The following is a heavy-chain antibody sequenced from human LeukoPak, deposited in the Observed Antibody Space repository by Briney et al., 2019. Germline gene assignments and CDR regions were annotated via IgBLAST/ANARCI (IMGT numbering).Heavy chain of an antibody. CDR2: ISSRSNTI. J-gene: IGHJ4*02. Sequence: GGSLRLSCAASGFTFSDYTMNWVRQAPGKGLEWVSYISSRSNTIYYADSVKGRFTISRDNGKNSLYLQMNSLRDEDTAVYYCGREGNSGFYYFDYWGQGTLVTVSS. D-gene: IGHD6-19*01. V-gene: IGHV3-48*02. CDR3: GREGNSGFYYFDY. CDR1: GFTFSDYT.